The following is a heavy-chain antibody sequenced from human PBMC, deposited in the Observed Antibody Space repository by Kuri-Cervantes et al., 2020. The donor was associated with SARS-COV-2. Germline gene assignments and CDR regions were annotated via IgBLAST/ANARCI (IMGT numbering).Heavy chain of an antibody. J-gene: IGHJ4*02. D-gene: IGHD6-19*01. CDR3: AREDLSSGWIDY. CDR2: INQSGST. CDR1: GGSFSDYY. V-gene: IGHV4-34*01. Sequence: SQTLSLTCAVYGGSFSDYYWSWIRQPPGKGLEWIGEINQSGSTNYNPSLKSRVTTSVDTSKNQFSLKLSSVTAADTAVYYCAREDLSSGWIDYWGQGTLVTVSS.